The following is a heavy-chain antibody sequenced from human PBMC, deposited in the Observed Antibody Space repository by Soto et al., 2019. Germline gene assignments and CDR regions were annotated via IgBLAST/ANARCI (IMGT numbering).Heavy chain of an antibody. CDR2: IWYDGSNK. Sequence: GGSLRLSCAASGFTFSSYGMHWVRQAPGKGLEWVAVIWYDGSNKYYADSVKGRFTISRDNSKNTLYLQMNSLRAEDTAVYYCARDGTVVAATFVDYWGQGTLVTVSS. CDR3: ARDGTVVAATFVDY. CDR1: GFTFSSYG. J-gene: IGHJ4*02. D-gene: IGHD2-15*01. V-gene: IGHV3-33*01.